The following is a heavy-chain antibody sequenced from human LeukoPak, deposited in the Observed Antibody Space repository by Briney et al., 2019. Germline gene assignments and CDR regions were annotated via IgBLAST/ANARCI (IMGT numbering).Heavy chain of an antibody. D-gene: IGHD1-26*01. J-gene: IGHJ5*02. CDR2: IYYTGST. CDR3: ARGGNYWPQWWFDP. V-gene: IGHV4-59*01. Sequence: SETLSLTCTVSGGSISTYYWSWIRQPPGKGLEWIGYIYYTGSTSYNPSLKSRVTMSLDASKNQFSLELNSVTPADSAVYYCARGGNYWPQWWFDPWGRGTLVSVSS. CDR1: GGSISTYY.